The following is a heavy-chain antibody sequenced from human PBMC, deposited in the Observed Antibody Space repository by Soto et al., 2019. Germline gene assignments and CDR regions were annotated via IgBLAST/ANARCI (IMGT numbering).Heavy chain of an antibody. V-gene: IGHV4-34*01. D-gene: IGHD3-10*01. CDR3: ARGQLWFGESTYYYGMDV. CDR2: INHSGSA. CDR1: GGSFSGYI. J-gene: IGHJ6*02. Sequence: SETLSLTCDVYGGSFSGYIWTWIRQTPGKGLQWIGQINHSGSAYYNPSLKSRVTISVHTSKNQFSLKLSSVTAADTAVYYCARGQLWFGESTYYYGMDVWGQGTTVTVSS.